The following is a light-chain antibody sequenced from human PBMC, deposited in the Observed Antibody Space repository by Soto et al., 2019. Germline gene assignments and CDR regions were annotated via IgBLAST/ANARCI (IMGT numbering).Light chain of an antibody. CDR3: QEYGSSRT. CDR1: QSISSSSY. J-gene: IGKJ1*01. CDR2: GAS. V-gene: IGKV3-20*01. Sequence: EIELTQSPCTLSLSPGDSATLSCRASQSISSSSYLAWYQQKPGQAPRLLIYGASSRATGIPDRFSGSGSGTDFTLTIGRLEPEDSAVYYCQEYGSSRTLGQGTKVEIK.